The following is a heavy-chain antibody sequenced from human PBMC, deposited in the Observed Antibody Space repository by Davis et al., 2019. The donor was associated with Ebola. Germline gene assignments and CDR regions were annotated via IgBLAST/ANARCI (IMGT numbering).Heavy chain of an antibody. CDR3: ARGQSGSDYSLWQY. J-gene: IGHJ4*02. D-gene: IGHD3-10*01. CDR1: GFTVRSTY. Sequence: GGSLRLSCVASGFTVRSTYMSWVRQAPGKGLEWVSVIYSGGTTRYADYADSVKGRFTISRDYSKNTLYLQMNSLRDEDTAVYYCARGQSGSDYSLWQYWGQGTLVTVSS. CDR2: IYSGGTTRYA. V-gene: IGHV3-66*01.